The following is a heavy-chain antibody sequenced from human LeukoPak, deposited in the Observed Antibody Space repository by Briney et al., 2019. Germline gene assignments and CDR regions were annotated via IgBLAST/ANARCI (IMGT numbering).Heavy chain of an antibody. D-gene: IGHD3-3*01. CDR3: ARHLDITIFAVVTAPYMDV. CDR2: VYYSGST. CDR1: GGSISSSSYY. J-gene: IGHJ6*03. V-gene: IGHV4-39*01. Sequence: SETLSLTCTVSGGSISSSSYYWGWIRQPPGKGLEWIGDVYYSGSTYYNPSLKSRVTISSDTSNNQFSLKLNSVTAADTAVYYCARHLDITIFAVVTAPYMDVWGKGTTVTVS.